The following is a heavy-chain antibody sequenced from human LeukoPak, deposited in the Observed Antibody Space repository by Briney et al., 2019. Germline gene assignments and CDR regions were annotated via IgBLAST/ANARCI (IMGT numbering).Heavy chain of an antibody. J-gene: IGHJ4*02. CDR2: IYYSGST. CDR3: ARRVAVAGITKHDY. D-gene: IGHD6-19*01. Sequence: PSETLSLTCTVSGGSISSSSYYWGWIRQPPGKGLEWIGSIYYSGSTYYNPSLKSRVTISVDTSKNQFSLKLSSVTAADTAVYYCARRVAVAGITKHDYWGQGTLVTVSS. CDR1: GGSISSSSYY. V-gene: IGHV4-39*01.